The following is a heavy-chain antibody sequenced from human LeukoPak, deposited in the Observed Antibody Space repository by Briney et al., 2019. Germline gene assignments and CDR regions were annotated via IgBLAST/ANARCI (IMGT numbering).Heavy chain of an antibody. D-gene: IGHD3-22*01. J-gene: IGHJ6*03. CDR1: GFTFSSYA. V-gene: IGHV3-23*01. Sequence: PGGSLRLSCAASGFTFSSYAMSWVRQAPGKGLEWVSAISGSGGSTYYADSVKGRFTISRDNSKNTLYLQMNSLRAEDTAVYYCAKSPPPDASITMIWATGYMDVWGKGTTVTVSS. CDR3: AKSPPPDASITMIWATGYMDV. CDR2: ISGSGGST.